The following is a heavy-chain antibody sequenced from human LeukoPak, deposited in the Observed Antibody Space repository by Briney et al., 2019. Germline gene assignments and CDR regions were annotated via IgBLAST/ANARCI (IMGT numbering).Heavy chain of an antibody. CDR1: GYTFTSYG. V-gene: IGHV1-18*01. J-gene: IGHJ5*02. CDR2: ISAYNGNT. D-gene: IGHD3-10*01. CDR3: ARSRITMVRGASRANWFDP. Sequence: ASVKVSCKASGYTFTSYGISWVRQAPGRGLEWMGWISAYNGNTNYAQKLQGRVTMTTDTSTSTAYMELRSLRSDDTAVYYCARSRITMVRGASRANWFDPWGQGTLVTVSS.